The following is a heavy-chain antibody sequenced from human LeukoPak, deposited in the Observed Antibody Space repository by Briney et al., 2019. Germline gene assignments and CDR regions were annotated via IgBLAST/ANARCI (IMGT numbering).Heavy chain of an antibody. CDR1: GGSISSGGYS. CDR3: ARTKEFAYCSGDCYPSYFDY. D-gene: IGHD2-21*02. CDR2: IYHSGST. J-gene: IGHJ4*02. V-gene: IGHV4-30-2*01. Sequence: SETLSLTCAVSGGSISSGGYSWSWIRQPPGKGLEWIGYIYHSGSTYYNPFLKSRVTISVDRSKNQFSLKLSSVTAADTAVYYCARTKEFAYCSGDCYPSYFDYWGQGTLVTVSS.